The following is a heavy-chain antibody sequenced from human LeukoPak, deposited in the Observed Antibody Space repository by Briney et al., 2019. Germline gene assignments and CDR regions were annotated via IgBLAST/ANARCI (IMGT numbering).Heavy chain of an antibody. CDR3: ARKGTSPHGMDV. V-gene: IGHV3-74*01. D-gene: IGHD3-10*01. CDR2: IQGDGSST. J-gene: IGHJ6*02. Sequence: GGSLRLSCAASGFTSSNYWMHWVRQAPGKGLVWVSRIQGDGSSTAYADSVKGRFTTSRDNAKNTLYLQMNSLRAEDTAVYYCARKGTSPHGMDVWGQGTTVTVSS. CDR1: GFTSSNYW.